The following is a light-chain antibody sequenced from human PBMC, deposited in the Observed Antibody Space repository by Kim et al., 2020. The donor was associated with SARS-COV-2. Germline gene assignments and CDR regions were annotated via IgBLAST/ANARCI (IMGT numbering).Light chain of an antibody. Sequence: PGERATIPYRAAQRVTGTNLAWYQQRPLQAPTLLMYGASYSDSGVPDRFSGSGSGTDFTLLISRLEPEDFAVDYCQYYGSSPPVTFGQGTRLEIK. V-gene: IGKV3-20*01. CDR2: GAS. J-gene: IGKJ5*01. CDR3: QYYGSSPPVT. CDR1: QRVTGTN.